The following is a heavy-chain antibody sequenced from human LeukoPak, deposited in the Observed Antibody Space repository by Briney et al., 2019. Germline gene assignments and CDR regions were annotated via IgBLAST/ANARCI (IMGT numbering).Heavy chain of an antibody. Sequence: SETLSLTCTVSGGSISSGSYYWSWIRQPAGKGLEWIGRIYTSGSTNYNPSLKSRVTISVDTSKNQFSLKLSSVTAADTAVYYCARVRGYYDSSGYWVDGWFDPWGQGTLVTVSS. D-gene: IGHD3-22*01. CDR2: IYTSGST. CDR1: GGSISSGSYY. J-gene: IGHJ5*02. CDR3: ARVRGYYDSSGYWVDGWFDP. V-gene: IGHV4-61*02.